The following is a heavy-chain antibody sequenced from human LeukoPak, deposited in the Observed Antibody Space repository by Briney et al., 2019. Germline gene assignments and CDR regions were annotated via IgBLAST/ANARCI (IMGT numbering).Heavy chain of an antibody. V-gene: IGHV3-23*01. D-gene: IGHD3-3*01. CDR1: GFTFSSYA. J-gene: IGHJ4*02. CDR2: ISGSGGST. CDR3: AEITIFGVVNAFDY. Sequence: GGSLRLSCAASGFTFSSYAMSWVRQAPGKGLEWVSAISGSGGSTYYADSVKGRFTISRDNSKNTLYLQMNSLRAEDTAVYYCAEITIFGVVNAFDYWGQGTLVTVSS.